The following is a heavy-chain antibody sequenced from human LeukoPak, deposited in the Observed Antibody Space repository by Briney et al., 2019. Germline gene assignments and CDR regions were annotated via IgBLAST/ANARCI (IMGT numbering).Heavy chain of an antibody. D-gene: IGHD5-18*01. CDR3: ARLRGTAMTKGGYYFDY. CDR2: IYPGDSDT. V-gene: IGHV5-51*01. Sequence: GESLKISCQGSGYSFTSYWIGWVRQLPGKGLEWMGIIYPGDSDTRYSPSFQGQVTISADKSISTAYLQWSSLKASDTAMYYCARLRGTAMTKGGYYFDYWGQGTLVTVSS. CDR1: GYSFTSYW. J-gene: IGHJ4*02.